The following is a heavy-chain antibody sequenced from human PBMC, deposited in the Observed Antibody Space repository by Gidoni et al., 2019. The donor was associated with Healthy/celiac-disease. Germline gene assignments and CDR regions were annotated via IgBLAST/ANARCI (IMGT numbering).Heavy chain of an antibody. CDR2: ISWNSGSI. D-gene: IGHD6-13*01. CDR3: AKDIRSRSSWYVELDY. Sequence: EVKQVESGGGLVQPGRSLRLSCAASGFTLADYAMHWVRQAQGKGMVWVSGISWNSGSIGYAEAGKGRFTISRDNAKNSLYLQMNSLRAEDTALYYCAKDIRSRSSWYVELDYWGQGTLVTVSS. J-gene: IGHJ4*02. V-gene: IGHV3-9*01. CDR1: GFTLADYA.